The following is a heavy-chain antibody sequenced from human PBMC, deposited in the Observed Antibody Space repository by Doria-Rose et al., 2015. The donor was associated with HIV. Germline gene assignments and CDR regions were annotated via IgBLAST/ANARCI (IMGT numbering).Heavy chain of an antibody. D-gene: IGHD6-13*01. J-gene: IGHJ4*02. Sequence: QITLKESGPVLVKPTETLTLTCTVSGVSLSSPGMGVSWIRQPPGKALEWLATIFSDDERSYKTSLKSRLTISRGTSKSQVVLTMTDMDLVDTATYYCARIKSSRWYHKYYFDFWGQGTLVIVSA. CDR2: IFSDDER. CDR1: GVSLSSPGMG. CDR3: ARIKSSRWYHKYYFDF. V-gene: IGHV2-26*01.